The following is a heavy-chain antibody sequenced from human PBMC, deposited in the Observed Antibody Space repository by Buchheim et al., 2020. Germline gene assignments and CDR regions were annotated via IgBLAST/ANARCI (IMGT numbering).Heavy chain of an antibody. Sequence: QVQLQESGPGLVKPSQTLSLTCTVSGGSISSGGYYWSWIRQHPGKGLEWIGYIYYSGSTYYNPSLKSRVTISVDTSKNQFFLKRSSVTAADTAVYYCARVKEVVGATHPAYFDYWGQGTL. CDR1: GGSISSGGYY. CDR3: ARVKEVVGATHPAYFDY. CDR2: IYYSGST. V-gene: IGHV4-31*03. D-gene: IGHD1-26*01. J-gene: IGHJ4*02.